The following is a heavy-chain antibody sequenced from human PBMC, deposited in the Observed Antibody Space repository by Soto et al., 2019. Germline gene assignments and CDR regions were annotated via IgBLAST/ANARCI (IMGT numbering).Heavy chain of an antibody. CDR3: ARLDFWSGLYYFDY. J-gene: IGHJ4*02. CDR2: IKQDGSEK. D-gene: IGHD3-3*01. CDR1: GFTFSSYW. Sequence: GGSLSLSCVASGFTFSSYWMSWVRQAPGKGLEWVANIKQDGSEKYYVDSVKGRFTISRDNAKNSLYLQMNSLRAEDTAVYYCARLDFWSGLYYFDYWGQGTLVTVSS. V-gene: IGHV3-7*01.